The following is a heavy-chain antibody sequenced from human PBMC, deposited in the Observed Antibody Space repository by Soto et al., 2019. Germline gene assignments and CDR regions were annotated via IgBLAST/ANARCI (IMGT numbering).Heavy chain of an antibody. CDR1: GGSFSGYY. CDR2: INHSGST. Sequence: QVQLQQWGAGLLKPSETLSLTCAVYGGSFSGYYWSWIRQPPGKGLEWIGEINHSGSTNYNPSLKSRVTISVDTSKNQFSLKLSSVTAADMAVYYCARGPAPLYYYYGMDVWAQGTTVTVSS. CDR3: ARGPAPLYYYYGMDV. J-gene: IGHJ6*02. V-gene: IGHV4-34*01.